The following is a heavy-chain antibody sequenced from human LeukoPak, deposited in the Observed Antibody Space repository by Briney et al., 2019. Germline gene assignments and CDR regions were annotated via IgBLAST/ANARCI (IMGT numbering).Heavy chain of an antibody. J-gene: IGHJ4*02. V-gene: IGHV1-2*02. CDR3: ARVQRVSFPLKYYFDY. CDR1: GYTFTGYY. CDR2: INPNSGGT. D-gene: IGHD2-21*01. Sequence: ASVKVSCKASGYTFTGYYMHWVRQAPGQGLEWMGWINPNSGGTNYAQKFQGRVTMTRSTSISTAYMELSSLRSEDTAVYYSARVQRVSFPLKYYFDYWGQGTLVTVSS.